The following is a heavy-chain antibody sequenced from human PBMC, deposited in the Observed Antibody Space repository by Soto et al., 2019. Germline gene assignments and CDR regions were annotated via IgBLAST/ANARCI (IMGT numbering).Heavy chain of an antibody. Sequence: PSETLSLTCSVSGDSTNNQYWSWIRQPAGKGLEWIGQIFASGRTNYNPSLESRVSMSVDTAKNLLSLKLNFVTAADTAIYYCTGGGPDTDGGDSWGQGILVTVSS. CDR1: GDSTNNQY. D-gene: IGHD5-18*01. J-gene: IGHJ4*02. CDR2: IFASGRT. CDR3: TGGGPDTDGGDS. V-gene: IGHV4-4*07.